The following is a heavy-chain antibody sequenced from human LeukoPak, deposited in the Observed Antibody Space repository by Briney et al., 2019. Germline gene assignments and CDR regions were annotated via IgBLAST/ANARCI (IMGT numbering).Heavy chain of an antibody. CDR2: ISGSGGST. CDR3: ARDPTIFGVVTEYYFDY. D-gene: IGHD3-3*01. J-gene: IGHJ4*02. CDR1: GFTFSSYA. Sequence: PGGSLRLSCAASGFTFSSYAMSWVRQAPGKGLEWVSAISGSGGSTYYADSVKGRFTISRDNAKNSLYLQMNSLRAEDTAVYYCARDPTIFGVVTEYYFDYWGQGTLVTVSS. V-gene: IGHV3-23*01.